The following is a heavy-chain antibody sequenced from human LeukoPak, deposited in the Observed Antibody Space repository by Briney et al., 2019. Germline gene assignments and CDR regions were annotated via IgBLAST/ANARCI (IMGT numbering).Heavy chain of an antibody. CDR3: VQGLHHHTGSDY. J-gene: IGHJ4*02. V-gene: IGHV3-30-3*01. CDR1: GFTFSSYA. CDR2: ISYDGSNK. Sequence: PGGSLRLSCAASGFTFSSYAMHWVRQAPGKGLEWVAVISYDGSNKYYADSVKGRFTISRDNSKNTLYLQMNSLRAEDTAVYYCVQGLHHHTGSDYWGQGTLATVSS. D-gene: IGHD1-14*01.